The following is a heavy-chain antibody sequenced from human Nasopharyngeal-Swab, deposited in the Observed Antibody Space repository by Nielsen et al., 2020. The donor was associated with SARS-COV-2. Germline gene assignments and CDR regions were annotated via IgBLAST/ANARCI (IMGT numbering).Heavy chain of an antibody. D-gene: IGHD1-26*01. CDR3: ARDPPVGATTVFDY. V-gene: IGHV3-48*04. CDR2: ISSSSSTI. J-gene: IGHJ4*02. Sequence: GGSLRLSCAASGFTFSSYSMNWVRQAPGKGLEWVSYISSSSSTIYYADSAKGRFTISRDNAKNSLYLQMNSLRAEDTAVYYCARDPPVGATTVFDYWGQGTLVTVSS. CDR1: GFTFSSYS.